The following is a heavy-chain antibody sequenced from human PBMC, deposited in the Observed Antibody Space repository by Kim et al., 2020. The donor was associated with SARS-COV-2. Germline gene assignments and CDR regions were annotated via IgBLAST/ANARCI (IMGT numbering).Heavy chain of an antibody. V-gene: IGHV4-59*01. J-gene: IGHJ4*02. D-gene: IGHD3-10*01. Sequence: NYNTSLKRRVTISLDTSKNQFSLRLSSVTGADTAVYYCAREEVTTGGFDYWGRGTLVTVSS. CDR3: AREEVTTGGFDY.